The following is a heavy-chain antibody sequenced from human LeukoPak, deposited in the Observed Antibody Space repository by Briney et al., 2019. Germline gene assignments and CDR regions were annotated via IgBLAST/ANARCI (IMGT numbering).Heavy chain of an antibody. CDR3: ARADHGTRSDGFYTLDY. V-gene: IGHV4-39*01. D-gene: IGHD2-2*02. CDR1: GGSISSSSYY. CDR2: IYYSGST. Sequence: SETLSLTCTVSGGSISSSSYYWGWIRQPPGKGLEWVGSIYYSGSTYYNPSLKSRITVSVDTSKKQLSLKLSSVTAADTAVYYCARADHGTRSDGFYTLDYWGQGSLVTVSS. J-gene: IGHJ4*02.